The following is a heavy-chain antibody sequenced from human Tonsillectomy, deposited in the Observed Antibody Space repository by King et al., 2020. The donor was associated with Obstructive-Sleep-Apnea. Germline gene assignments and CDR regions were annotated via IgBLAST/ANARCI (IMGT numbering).Heavy chain of an antibody. V-gene: IGHV1-46*03. Sequence: QLVQSGAEVKKPGASVKVSCKESGYSFTSYYMHWVRQAPGQGLEWMGIINPSGGSTSYAQKFQGRVTMTRDTSTSTVYMELSSLRSEDTAVYYCASPRSHHLYYGMDVWGQGTTVTVSS. CDR1: GYSFTSYY. J-gene: IGHJ6*02. D-gene: IGHD2-15*01. CDR2: INPSGGST. CDR3: ASPRSHHLYYGMDV.